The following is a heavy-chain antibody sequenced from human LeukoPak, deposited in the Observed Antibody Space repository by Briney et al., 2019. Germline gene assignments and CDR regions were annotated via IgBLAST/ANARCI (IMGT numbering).Heavy chain of an antibody. CDR2: IYTGGNT. CDR1: GFTVDSNY. J-gene: IGHJ4*02. Sequence: GSLRLSCAASGFTVDSNYLSWVRQAPGKGLEWVSTIYTGGNTYYAASVKGRFTISRDFSKSTVFLHMNSLRAEDTAMYYCARGDDSGYYDYFDYWGQGALVTVSS. CDR3: ARGDDSGYYDYFDY. V-gene: IGHV3-53*01. D-gene: IGHD5-12*01.